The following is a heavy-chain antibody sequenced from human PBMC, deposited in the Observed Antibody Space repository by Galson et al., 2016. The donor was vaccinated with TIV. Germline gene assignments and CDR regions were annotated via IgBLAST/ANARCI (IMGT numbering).Heavy chain of an antibody. V-gene: IGHV5-51*01. Sequence: QSGADVKKPGESLKISCKASGYTFTSLWIGWVRRVPGKGLEWMGIMYPGDSDTIYSPSFQGQVTISADKSISTVYLQWSSLKASDAAMYYCARQGPTKGSLGYWGQGTLLTVSS. CDR1: GYTFTSLW. J-gene: IGHJ4*02. CDR2: MYPGDSDT. CDR3: ARQGPTKGSLGY. D-gene: IGHD1-26*01.